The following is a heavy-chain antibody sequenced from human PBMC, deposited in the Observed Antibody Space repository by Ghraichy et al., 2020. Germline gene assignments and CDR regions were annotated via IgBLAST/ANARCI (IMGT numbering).Heavy chain of an antibody. D-gene: IGHD1-26*01. J-gene: IGHJ4*02. Sequence: GGSLRLSCAASGFTFSTYAIHWVRQAPGKGLEWVTVISYDGRNKYYADSVKGRFTISRDNSKNTLYLQMNSLRAEDTAVYYCARELSGRGYFDYWGQGTLVTVSS. CDR2: ISYDGRNK. CDR1: GFTFSTYA. CDR3: ARELSGRGYFDY. V-gene: IGHV3-30*04.